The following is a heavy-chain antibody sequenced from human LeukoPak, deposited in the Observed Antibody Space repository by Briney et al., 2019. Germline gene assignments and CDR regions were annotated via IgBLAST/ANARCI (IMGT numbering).Heavy chain of an antibody. CDR3: VKDRCNRFSCPEY. CDR1: GFTFRSYA. V-gene: IGHV3-23*01. Sequence: GGSLRLSCAASGFTFRSYAMSWVRQAPGKGLEWVSSLSGGGDRTSHADYVKGQFIISRDNSKDTLYLQMNSLGVDDTAVYYCVKDRCNRFSCPEYWGQGTLVTVSS. D-gene: IGHD2/OR15-2a*01. J-gene: IGHJ4*02. CDR2: LSGGGDRT.